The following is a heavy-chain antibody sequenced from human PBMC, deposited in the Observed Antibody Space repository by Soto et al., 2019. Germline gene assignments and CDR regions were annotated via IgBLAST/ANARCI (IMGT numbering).Heavy chain of an antibody. CDR3: AKAVGAARAFDY. J-gene: IGHJ4*02. Sequence: GGSLRLSCAASGFTFSSYAMSWVRQAPGKGLEWVSAISGSGGSTYYADSAKGRFTISRDNSKNTLYLQMNSLRAEDTAVYYCAKAVGAARAFDYWGQGTLVTVSS. CDR2: ISGSGGST. V-gene: IGHV3-23*01. CDR1: GFTFSSYA. D-gene: IGHD6-6*01.